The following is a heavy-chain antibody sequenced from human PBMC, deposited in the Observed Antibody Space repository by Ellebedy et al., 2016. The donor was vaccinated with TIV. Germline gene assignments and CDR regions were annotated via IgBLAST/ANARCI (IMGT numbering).Heavy chain of an antibody. CDR2: ISWSGSI. J-gene: IGHJ4*02. CDR3: AKDLAGTTGGFDY. D-gene: IGHD1-1*01. CDR1: GFTFGDYG. Sequence: GGSLRLXCAASGFTFGDYGMHWVRQAPGKGLEWVSGISWSGSIGYADSVKGRFTISRDNAKNSLYLQMNSLRAEDTALYYCAKDLAGTTGGFDYWGQGALVTVSS. V-gene: IGHV3-9*01.